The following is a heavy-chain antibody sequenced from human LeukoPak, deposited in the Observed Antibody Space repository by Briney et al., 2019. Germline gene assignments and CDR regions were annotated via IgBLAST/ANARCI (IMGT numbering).Heavy chain of an antibody. CDR1: GGTFSSYA. Sequence: SVKVSCKASGGTFSSYAISWVRQAPGQGLEWMGRIIPIFGTANYAQKFQGRVTITTDESTSTAYMELSSLRSEDTAVYYCASATFDRGYSYGTDYWGQGTLVTVSS. J-gene: IGHJ4*02. D-gene: IGHD5-18*01. V-gene: IGHV1-69*05. CDR3: ASATFDRGYSYGTDY. CDR2: IIPIFGTA.